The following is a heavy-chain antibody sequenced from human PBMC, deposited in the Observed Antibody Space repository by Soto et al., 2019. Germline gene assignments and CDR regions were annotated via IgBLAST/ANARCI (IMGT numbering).Heavy chain of an antibody. CDR2: IYHSGST. CDR1: GGSISSGGYS. CDR3: ARVGYYYDSSGYYPEEFFFDY. Sequence: SETLSLTCAVSGGSISSGGYSWSWIRQPPGKGLEWIGYIYHSGSTYYNPSLKSRVTISVDRSKNQLSMKLSSVTAADTAVYYCARVGYYYDSSGYYPEEFFFDYWGQGTLVTVSS. D-gene: IGHD3-22*01. V-gene: IGHV4-30-2*01. J-gene: IGHJ4*02.